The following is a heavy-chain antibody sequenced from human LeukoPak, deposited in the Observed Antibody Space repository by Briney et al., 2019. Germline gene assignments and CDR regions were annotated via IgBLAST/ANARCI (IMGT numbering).Heavy chain of an antibody. J-gene: IGHJ4*02. V-gene: IGHV3-30*04. CDR1: GFTFSSYA. Sequence: GGSLRLSCAASGFTFSSYAMHWVRQAPGKGLEWVAVISYDGSNKYYADSVKGRFTISRDNSKNTLYLQMNSLRAEDTAVYYCARGVESITIFGVVIINGGYHHFDYWGQGTLVTVSS. CDR3: ARGVESITIFGVVIINGGYHHFDY. D-gene: IGHD3-3*01. CDR2: ISYDGSNK.